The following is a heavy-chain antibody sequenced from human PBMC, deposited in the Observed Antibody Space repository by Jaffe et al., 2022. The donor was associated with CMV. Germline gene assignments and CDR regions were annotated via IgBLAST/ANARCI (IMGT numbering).Heavy chain of an antibody. CDR1: GFTFSSYG. CDR2: ISYDGSNK. V-gene: IGHV3-30*18. J-gene: IGHJ6*02. CDR3: AKELAAAGTWDYYYGMDV. D-gene: IGHD6-13*01. Sequence: QVQLVESGGGVVQPGRSLRLSCAASGFTFSSYGMHWVRQAPGKGLEWVAVISYDGSNKYYADSVKGRFTISRDNSKNTLYLQMNSLRAEDTAVYYCAKELAAAGTWDYYYGMDVWGQGTTVTVSS.